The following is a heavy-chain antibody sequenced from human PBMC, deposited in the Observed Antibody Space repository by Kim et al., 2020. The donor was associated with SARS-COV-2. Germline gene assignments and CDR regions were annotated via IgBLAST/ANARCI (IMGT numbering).Heavy chain of an antibody. CDR1: GFTFSSYG. Sequence: GGSLRLSCAASGFTFSSYGMHWVRQAPGKGLEWVAVISYDGSNNYYADSVKGRFTISRDNSINTLYLQMNSLRAEDTDVYSCARDRAASGSTRGPFDYWGQGSLVIVSS. J-gene: IGHJ4*02. V-gene: IGHV3-33*05. D-gene: IGHD1-26*01. CDR3: ARDRAASGSTRGPFDY. CDR2: ISYDGSNN.